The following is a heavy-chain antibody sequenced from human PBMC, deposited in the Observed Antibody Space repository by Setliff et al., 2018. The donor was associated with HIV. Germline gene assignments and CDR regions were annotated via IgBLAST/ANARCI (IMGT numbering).Heavy chain of an antibody. CDR2: VSQSGST. V-gene: IGHV4-39*01. Sequence: PSETLSLTCSVSGVSINRTDHYWGWIRQSPGKRLEWIGSVSQSGSTYYNPSLKCRITISVDRSKNLFSLKLISVTAADQGVYYCARVPVAGANWFDPWGLGTLVTVSS. D-gene: IGHD2-21*01. J-gene: IGHJ5*02. CDR1: GVSINRTDHY. CDR3: ARVPVAGANWFDP.